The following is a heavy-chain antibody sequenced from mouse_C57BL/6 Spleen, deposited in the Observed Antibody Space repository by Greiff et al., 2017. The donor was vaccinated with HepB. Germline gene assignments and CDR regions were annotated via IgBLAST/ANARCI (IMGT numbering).Heavy chain of an antibody. J-gene: IGHJ4*01. Sequence: EVKLMESGGGLVKPGGSLKLSCAASGFTFSDYGMHWVRQAPEKGLEWVAYISSGSSTIYYADTVKGRFTISRDNAKNTLVLQMTSLRSEDTAMYYCARGVLRYYAMDYWGQGTSVTVSS. CDR2: ISSGSSTI. CDR3: ARGVLRYYAMDY. V-gene: IGHV5-17*01. D-gene: IGHD1-1*01. CDR1: GFTFSDYG.